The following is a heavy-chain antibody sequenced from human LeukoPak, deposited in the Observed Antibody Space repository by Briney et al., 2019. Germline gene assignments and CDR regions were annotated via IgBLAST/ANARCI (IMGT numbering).Heavy chain of an antibody. CDR2: LYSGGTT. D-gene: IGHD5-24*01. Sequence: GGSLRLSCAASGFIVSTNYMSWVRQAPGKGLEWVSVLYSGGTTYYADSVKGRFTISRDNSKNALYLQMNSLRAEDTAVYYCAMDSSWLPLKFDYWGQGTLVTVST. CDR1: GFIVSTNY. CDR3: AMDSSWLPLKFDY. J-gene: IGHJ4*02. V-gene: IGHV3-66*01.